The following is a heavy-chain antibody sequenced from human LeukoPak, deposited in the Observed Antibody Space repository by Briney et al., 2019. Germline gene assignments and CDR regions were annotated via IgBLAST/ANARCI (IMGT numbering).Heavy chain of an antibody. J-gene: IGHJ4*02. Sequence: ASVKVSCKASGYTFTGYYMHWVRQAPGQGLEWMGWINPNSGGTKYAQKFQGRVTMTRDTSITTAYMELSSLRSDDTAVYYCARFLGYCSAGSCYFDYWGQGTLVTVSS. CDR2: INPNSGGT. CDR1: GYTFTGYY. D-gene: IGHD2-15*01. V-gene: IGHV1-2*02. CDR3: ARFLGYCSAGSCYFDY.